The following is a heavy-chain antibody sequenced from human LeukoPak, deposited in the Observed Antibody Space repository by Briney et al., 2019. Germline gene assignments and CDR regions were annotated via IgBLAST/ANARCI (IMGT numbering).Heavy chain of an antibody. V-gene: IGHV4-59*01. D-gene: IGHD6-13*01. CDR3: AMMNSAAGFWDVDYYYMDV. CDR1: GGSISRYY. J-gene: IGHJ6*03. Sequence: SETLSLTCTGSGGSISRYYWSWIRQPPGKGLEWIGYIYYIGSTNYNPSLKSRVTISVDTSKNQFSLKLSYVTAADTAVYYCAMMNSAAGFWDVDYYYMDVWGKGTTVTISS. CDR2: IYYIGST.